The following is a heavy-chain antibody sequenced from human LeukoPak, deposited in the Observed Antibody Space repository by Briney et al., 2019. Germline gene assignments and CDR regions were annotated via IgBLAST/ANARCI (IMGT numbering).Heavy chain of an antibody. V-gene: IGHV3-21*06. CDR1: GFMFSSYD. J-gene: IGHJ3*01. Sequence: PGGSLRLSCAASGFMFSSYDMNWVRQAPGKGLEWVSIIGGITDFKYYADSVRGRFTISRDNAENSLYLEMGSLRAEDTAVYYCARDRVTRDAFDVWGHGTMVTVSS. CDR2: IGGITDFK. CDR3: ARDRVTRDAFDV. D-gene: IGHD1-26*01.